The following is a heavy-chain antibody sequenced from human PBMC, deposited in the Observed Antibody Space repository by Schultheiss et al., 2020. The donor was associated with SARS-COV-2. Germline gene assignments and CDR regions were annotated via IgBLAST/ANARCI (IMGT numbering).Heavy chain of an antibody. CDR2: INAGNGNT. CDR1: GYTFTNYA. D-gene: IGHD3-3*01. J-gene: IGHJ4*02. V-gene: IGHV1-3*01. CDR3: ARWGSRSGYLYYFDY. Sequence: ASVKVSCKASGYTFTNYAMHWVRQAPGQRLEWMGWINAGNGNTKYSQKFQGRVTITRDTSASTAYMELSSLRSEDTAVYYCARWGSRSGYLYYFDYWGQGTLVTVSS.